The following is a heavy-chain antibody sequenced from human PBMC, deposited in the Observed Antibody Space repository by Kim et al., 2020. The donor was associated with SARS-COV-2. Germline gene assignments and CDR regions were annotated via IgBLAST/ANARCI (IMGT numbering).Heavy chain of an antibody. Sequence: RTTDAESVKGRFTISRDNAKNRVYLQMKSLRGEDTAVYYCARGNYHGMDVWGQGTTVTVSS. V-gene: IGHV3-74*01. J-gene: IGHJ6*02. CDR3: ARGNYHGMDV. CDR2: RT.